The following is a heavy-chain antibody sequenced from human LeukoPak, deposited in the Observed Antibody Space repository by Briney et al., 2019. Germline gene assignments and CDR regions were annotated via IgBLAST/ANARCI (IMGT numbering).Heavy chain of an antibody. CDR1: GFTFDDYG. CDR2: INWNGGST. J-gene: IGHJ4*02. CDR3: ARTPGGQQLGGGAY. Sequence: GGSLRLSCAASGFTFDDYGMSWVRQAPGKGLEWVSGINWNGGSTGYADSAKGRFTISRDNAKNSPYLQMNSLRAEDTALYYCARTPGGQQLGGGAYWGQGTLVTVSS. D-gene: IGHD6-13*01. V-gene: IGHV3-20*04.